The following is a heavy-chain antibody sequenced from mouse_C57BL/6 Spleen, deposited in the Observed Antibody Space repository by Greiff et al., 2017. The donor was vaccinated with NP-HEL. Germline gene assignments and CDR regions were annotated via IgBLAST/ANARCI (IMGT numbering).Heavy chain of an antibody. CDR1: GFTFSSYA. J-gene: IGHJ2*01. D-gene: IGHD2-3*01. V-gene: IGHV5-9-1*02. CDR2: ISSGGDYI. CDR3: TRAPDGYYDY. Sequence: EVQRVESGEGLMKPGGSLKLSCAASGFTFSSYAMSWVRQTPEKRLEWVAYISSGGDYIYYADTVKGRFTISRDNARNTLYLQMSSLKSEDTAMYYCTRAPDGYYDYWGQGTTLTVSS.